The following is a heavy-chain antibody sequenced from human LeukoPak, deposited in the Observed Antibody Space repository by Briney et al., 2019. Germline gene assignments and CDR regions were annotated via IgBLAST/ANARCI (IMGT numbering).Heavy chain of an antibody. V-gene: IGHV4-61*09. CDR3: ARGRVRGYSYGFDY. J-gene: IGHJ4*02. D-gene: IGHD5-18*01. CDR1: GGSISSGSYY. CDR2: IYTSGST. Sequence: SETLSLTCTVSGGSISSGSYYWSWIRQPAGKGLEWIGHIYTSGSTNYNPSLKSRVTISVDTSKNQFSLKLSSVTAADTAVYYCARGRVRGYSYGFDYWGQGTLVTVSS.